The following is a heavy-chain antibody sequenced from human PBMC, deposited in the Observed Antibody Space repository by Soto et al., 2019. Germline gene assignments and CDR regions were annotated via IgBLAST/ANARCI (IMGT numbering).Heavy chain of an antibody. V-gene: IGHV1-69*13. CDR3: ASSSGSYYPYYYYGMED. CDR2: IIPIFGTA. Sequence: GASVKVSCKASGGTFSSYAISWVRQAPGQGLEWMGGIIPIFGTANYAQKFQGRVTLTADESTSTAYMELSSLRSEATAVYYCASSSGSYYPYYYYGMEDWGQGTTVSVSS. CDR1: GGTFSSYA. J-gene: IGHJ6*02. D-gene: IGHD3-10*01.